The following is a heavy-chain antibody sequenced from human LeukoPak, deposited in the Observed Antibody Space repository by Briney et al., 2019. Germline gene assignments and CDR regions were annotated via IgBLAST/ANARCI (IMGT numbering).Heavy chain of an antibody. Sequence: PSETLSLTCAVSGGSITTTNWWSWVRQPPGKGLEWIGEVHLSGATNYNPSLESRVSMSIDKSKNHLSLEVTSVTAADTAIYYCTRESGAFSPFGFWGQGTLLTVSS. D-gene: IGHD1-26*01. CDR3: TRESGAFSPFGF. CDR2: VHLSGAT. CDR1: GGSITTTNW. J-gene: IGHJ4*02. V-gene: IGHV4-4*02.